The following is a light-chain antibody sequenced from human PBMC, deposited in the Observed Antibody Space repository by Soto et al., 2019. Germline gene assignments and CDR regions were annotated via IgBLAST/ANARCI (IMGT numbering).Light chain of an antibody. V-gene: IGKV3-20*01. CDR1: QSISSRF. Sequence: EIVLTQSPGILSLSPGERASLSCGASQSISSRFLAWYKQQPGQAPRLLRYGASSRATGIPDRFSGSGSGTEFTLTISSLEPEDFAVYYCQQYGTSPRTFGQGTKVDIK. J-gene: IGKJ1*01. CDR3: QQYGTSPRT. CDR2: GAS.